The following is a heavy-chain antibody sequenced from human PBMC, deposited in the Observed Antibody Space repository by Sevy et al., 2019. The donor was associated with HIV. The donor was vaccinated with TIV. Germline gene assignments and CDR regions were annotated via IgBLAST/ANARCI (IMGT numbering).Heavy chain of an antibody. J-gene: IGHJ6*02. CDR1: GFTFSSYW. CDR2: IKQDGSEK. D-gene: IGHD3-3*01. CDR3: ASSTIFGVVIRFYYYYGMDV. Sequence: GGSLRLSCAASGFTFSSYWMSWVRQAPGKGLEWVANIKQDGSEKYYVDSVKGRFTISRDNAKNSLYLQMNSPRAEDTAVYYCASSTIFGVVIRFYYYYGMDVWGQGTTVTVSS. V-gene: IGHV3-7*03.